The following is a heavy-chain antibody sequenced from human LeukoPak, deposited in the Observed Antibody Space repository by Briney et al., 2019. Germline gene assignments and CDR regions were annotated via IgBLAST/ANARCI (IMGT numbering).Heavy chain of an antibody. V-gene: IGHV4-59*01. CDR2: LYYTGNT. CDR3: ARVVGYCSSTSCYITEKWFDP. D-gene: IGHD2-2*02. Sequence: PSETLSLTCTVSGASINNYYWSWIRQPPGEGLEWIGYLYYTGNTSYNPSLKSRVTMSVDTSKNQFSLKLSSVTAAETAVYYCARVVGYCSSTSCYITEKWFDPWGQGTLVTVSS. CDR1: GASINNYY. J-gene: IGHJ5*02.